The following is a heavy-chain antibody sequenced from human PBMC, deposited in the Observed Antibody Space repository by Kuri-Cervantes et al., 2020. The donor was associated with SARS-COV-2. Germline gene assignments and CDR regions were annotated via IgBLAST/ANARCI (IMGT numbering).Heavy chain of an antibody. CDR3: AKDFEAYCGGDCYLDY. D-gene: IGHD2-21*02. J-gene: IGHJ4*02. Sequence: GGSLRLSCAASGFAFRDYTMNWVRQAPGKGLEWLSGISGSGGSTYYADSVKGRFTISRDNSKDTLYLQMNSLRAEDTAVYYCAKDFEAYCGGDCYLDYWGQGTLVTVSS. CDR2: ISGSGGST. V-gene: IGHV3-23*01. CDR1: GFAFRDYT.